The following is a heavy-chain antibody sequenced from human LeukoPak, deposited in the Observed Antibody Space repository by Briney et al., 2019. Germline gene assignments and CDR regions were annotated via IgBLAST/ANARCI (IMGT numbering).Heavy chain of an antibody. CDR1: GFTFSSYS. CDR2: ISSSSSYI. Sequence: GGSLRLSCAASGFTFSSYSMNWVRQAPGKGLEWVSSISSSSSYIYYADSVKGRFTISRDNAKNSLYLQMNGLRAEDTAVYYCARPLLPTAMALTWSQGTLVTVSS. V-gene: IGHV3-21*01. J-gene: IGHJ4*02. D-gene: IGHD5-18*01. CDR3: ARPLLPTAMALT.